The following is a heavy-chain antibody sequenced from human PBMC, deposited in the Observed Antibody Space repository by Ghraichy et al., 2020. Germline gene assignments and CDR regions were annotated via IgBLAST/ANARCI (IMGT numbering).Heavy chain of an antibody. D-gene: IGHD7-27*01. CDR1: GGSFSGYY. V-gene: IGHV4-34*01. Sequence: SETLSLTCAVYGGSFSGYYWSWIRQPPGKGLEWIEEINHSGSTNYNPSLKSRVTISVDTSTNQFPLKLSSVTAADPAVYYRATNWGYFDYWGQGTLVTVSS. CDR2: INHSGST. CDR3: ATNWGYFDY. J-gene: IGHJ4*02.